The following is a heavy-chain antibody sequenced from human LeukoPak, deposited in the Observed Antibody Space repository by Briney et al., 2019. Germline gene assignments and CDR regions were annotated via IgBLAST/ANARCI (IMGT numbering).Heavy chain of an antibody. D-gene: IGHD3-16*01. CDR1: GGSLRRFQ. CDR2: IYNSGNT. J-gene: IGHJ2*01. CDR3: ASLGSGRFFDF. Sequence: PSETLSLTCTVSGGSLRRFQWSCIPSPAQRGLVRAGLIYNSGNTNYDSSLKSRVSMSVHTSKNQFSLKLRSVTAADTALYFCASLGSGRFFDFWGRGTLVTVSS. V-gene: IGHV4-4*07.